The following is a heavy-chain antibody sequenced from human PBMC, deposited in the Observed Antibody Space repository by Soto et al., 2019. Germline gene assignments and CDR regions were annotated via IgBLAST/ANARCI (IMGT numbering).Heavy chain of an antibody. Sequence: SQTLRHPWAVYGGTFVGYCGSWIRQPPGKGLEWIGEINHSGSTNYNPSLKSRVTISVDTSKNQFSLKLSSVTAADTAVYYCARAGQWLVHYYYGMDVWGQGTTVTVSS. CDR2: INHSGST. CDR1: GGTFVGYC. CDR3: ARAGQWLVHYYYGMDV. D-gene: IGHD6-19*01. V-gene: IGHV4-34*01. J-gene: IGHJ6*02.